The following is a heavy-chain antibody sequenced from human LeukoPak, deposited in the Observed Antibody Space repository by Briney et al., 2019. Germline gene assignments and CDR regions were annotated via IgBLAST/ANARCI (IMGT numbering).Heavy chain of an antibody. D-gene: IGHD4-11*01. Sequence: PSGTLSLTCTVSGGSISSGDYYWSWIRQPPGKGLEWSGYIYYSGSTYYNPSLKSRVTISVDTSKNQFSLKLSSVTAADTAVYYCARDRDYSNNDAFDIWGQGTMVPVSS. CDR2: IYYSGST. CDR3: ARDRDYSNNDAFDI. V-gene: IGHV4-30-4*08. CDR1: GGSISSGDYY. J-gene: IGHJ3*02.